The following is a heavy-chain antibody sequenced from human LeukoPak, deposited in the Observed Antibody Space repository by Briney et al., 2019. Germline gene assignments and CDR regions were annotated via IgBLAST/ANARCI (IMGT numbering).Heavy chain of an antibody. Sequence: ASVKVSCKTSGYTFTNYAISWVRQAPGQELEWMGSISPYNGNADYAQKLQGRVTMTTDTSTTTGYMELRSLRSDDTAIYYCARGWLQPYWYFDLWGRGTLVTVSS. CDR1: GYTFTNYA. CDR3: ARGWLQPYWYFDL. CDR2: ISPYNGNA. V-gene: IGHV1-18*01. D-gene: IGHD5-24*01. J-gene: IGHJ2*01.